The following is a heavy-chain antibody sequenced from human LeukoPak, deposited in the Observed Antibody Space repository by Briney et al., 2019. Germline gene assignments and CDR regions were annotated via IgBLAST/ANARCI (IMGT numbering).Heavy chain of an antibody. CDR2: IYTSEST. CDR3: ARRRTTGTTGYFDY. J-gene: IGHJ4*02. Sequence: SETLSLTCTVSGGSISTYYWSWIRQPPRKGLEWIGYIYTSESTNYNPSLKSRVTISVDTSKNQFSLMLSSVTAADTAFYYCARRRTTGTTGYFDYWGRGILVTVSS. V-gene: IGHV4-4*09. CDR1: GGSISTYY. D-gene: IGHD1-1*01.